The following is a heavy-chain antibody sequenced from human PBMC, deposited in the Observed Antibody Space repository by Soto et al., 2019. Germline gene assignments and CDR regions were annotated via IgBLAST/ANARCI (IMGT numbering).Heavy chain of an antibody. Sequence: SVKVSWKASGGTFSSYAISWARQATGQGSEWMGVIIPIFGTANYAQKCQGRVTITADESTSTAYMELSSLRSEDTAVYYCASDDCSVGSCGNYYYYGMDVWGQGTTVTVSS. J-gene: IGHJ6*02. CDR3: ASDDCSVGSCGNYYYYGMDV. CDR2: IIPIFGTA. V-gene: IGHV1-69*13. D-gene: IGHD2-15*01. CDR1: GGTFSSYA.